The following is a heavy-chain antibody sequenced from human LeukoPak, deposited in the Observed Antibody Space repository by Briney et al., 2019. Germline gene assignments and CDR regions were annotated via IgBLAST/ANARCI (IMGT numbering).Heavy chain of an antibody. D-gene: IGHD6-19*01. CDR1: GFTVSSNY. CDR3: AREVSGWSYFDY. V-gene: IGHV3-53*01. Sequence: GGSLRLSCAASGFTVSSNYMSWVSQTPGKGLEWVSVIYSGGSTYYADSVKGRFTISRDNSKNTLYLRMNSLRAEDTAVYYCAREVSGWSYFDYWGQGTLVTVSS. J-gene: IGHJ4*02. CDR2: IYSGGST.